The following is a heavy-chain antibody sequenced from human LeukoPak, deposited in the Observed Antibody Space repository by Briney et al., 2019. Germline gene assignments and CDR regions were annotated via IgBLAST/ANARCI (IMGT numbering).Heavy chain of an antibody. D-gene: IGHD7-27*01. J-gene: IGHJ4*02. Sequence: GESLRLSCEASGFSFSRHWMHWVRQAPGKGLVWVSRISDDGSYTANVDSVEGRFNTSRDNVRNTLYLHMNGLRAEDTAVYYCASFGISWGSAYWGQGTLVTVSS. CDR2: ISDDGSYT. CDR1: GFSFSRHW. CDR3: ASFGISWGSAY. V-gene: IGHV3-74*03.